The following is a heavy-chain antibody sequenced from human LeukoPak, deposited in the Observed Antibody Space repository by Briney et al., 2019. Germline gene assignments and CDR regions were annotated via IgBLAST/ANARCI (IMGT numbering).Heavy chain of an antibody. V-gene: IGHV1-69*06. CDR2: IIPIFGTA. Sequence: SVKVSCKASGGTFSSYAISWVRQAPGQGLEWMGRIIPIFGTANYAQKFQGRVTITADKSTSTANMELSSLRSEDTAVYYCALTIFGVVVDYWGQGTLVTVSS. CDR1: GGTFSSYA. J-gene: IGHJ4*02. D-gene: IGHD3-3*01. CDR3: ALTIFGVVVDY.